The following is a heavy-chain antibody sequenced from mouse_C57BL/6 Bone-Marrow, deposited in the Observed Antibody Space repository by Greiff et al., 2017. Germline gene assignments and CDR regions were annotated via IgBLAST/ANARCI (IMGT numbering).Heavy chain of an antibody. Sequence: QVQLQQPGAELVKPGASVKLSCKASGYTFTSYWMHWVKQRPGQGLEWIGMIHPNSGSTNYNEKFKSKATLTVDKSSSTAYMQLSSLTSEDDAVYYCASGDFDYEYDDLDYWGQGTTLTVSS. CDR1: GYTFTSYW. CDR2: IHPNSGST. D-gene: IGHD2-4*01. V-gene: IGHV1-64*01. J-gene: IGHJ2*01. CDR3: ASGDFDYEYDDLDY.